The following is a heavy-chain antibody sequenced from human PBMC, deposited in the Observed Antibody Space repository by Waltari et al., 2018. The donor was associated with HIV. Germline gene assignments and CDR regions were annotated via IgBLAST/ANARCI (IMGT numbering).Heavy chain of an antibody. CDR3: ARGKPDTMGATYFDY. CDR1: GFTFSDHY. CDR2: TRNKANSYTT. J-gene: IGHJ4*02. Sequence: EVQLVESGGGLVQPGGSLRLSCAASGFTFSDHYMDWVRQAPGKGLEWVGRTRNKANSYTTEYAASVKGRFTISRDDSKNSLYLQMNSLKTEDTAVYYCARGKPDTMGATYFDYWGQGTLVTVSS. V-gene: IGHV3-72*01. D-gene: IGHD1-26*01.